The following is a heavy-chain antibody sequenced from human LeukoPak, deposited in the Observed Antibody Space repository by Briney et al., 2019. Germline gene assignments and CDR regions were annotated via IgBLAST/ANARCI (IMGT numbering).Heavy chain of an antibody. J-gene: IGHJ4*02. Sequence: SETLSLTCTVSGGSISSYYWSWIRQPPGKGLEWIGYIYYSGSTNYNPSLKSRVTMSVDTSKNQFSLKLSSVTAADTAVYYCASSQYYDFWSGYDYYFDYWGQGTLVTVSS. CDR2: IYYSGST. CDR1: GGSISSYY. V-gene: IGHV4-59*12. D-gene: IGHD3-3*01. CDR3: ASSQYYDFWSGYDYYFDY.